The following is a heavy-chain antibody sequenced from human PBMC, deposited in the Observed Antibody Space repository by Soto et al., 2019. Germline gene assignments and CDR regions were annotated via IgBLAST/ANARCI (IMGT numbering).Heavy chain of an antibody. CDR2: IIPIFGTA. CDR3: ARGPMVRGVIYGAFDI. Sequence: QVQLVQSGAEVKKPGSSVKVSCKASGGTFSSYAISWVRQAPGQGLEWMGGIIPIFGTANYAQKFQGRVTINADESTSTGYMELSSMRSEDTAVYYCARGPMVRGVIYGAFDIWGQGTMVTV. J-gene: IGHJ3*02. V-gene: IGHV1-69*01. D-gene: IGHD3-10*01. CDR1: GGTFSSYA.